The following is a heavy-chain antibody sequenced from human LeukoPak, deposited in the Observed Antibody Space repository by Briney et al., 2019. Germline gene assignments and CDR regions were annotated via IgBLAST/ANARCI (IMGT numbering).Heavy chain of an antibody. V-gene: IGHV3-23*01. D-gene: IGHD3-22*01. J-gene: IGHJ5*02. CDR3: AKAPYYYDSSGYFIGGRHRDGWFDP. CDR1: GFTFSSYA. Sequence: GGSLRLSCAASGFTFSSYAMSWVRQAPGKGLEWVSAISGSGGSTYYADSVKGRFTISRDDSKNTLYLQMNSLRAEDTAVYYCAKAPYYYDSSGYFIGGRHRDGWFDPWGQGTLVTVSS. CDR2: ISGSGGST.